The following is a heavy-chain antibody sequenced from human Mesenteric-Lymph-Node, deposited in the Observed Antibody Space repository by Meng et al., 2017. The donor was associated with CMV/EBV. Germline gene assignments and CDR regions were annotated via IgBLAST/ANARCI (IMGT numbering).Heavy chain of an antibody. CDR3: ARDYRGLVAAADNEQRARAPPVH. D-gene: IGHD6-13*01. J-gene: IGHJ4*02. V-gene: IGHV3-30*04. CDR2: ISYDGSNK. Sequence: GGSLRLSCAASGFTFSSYAMHWVRQAPGKGLEWVAVISYDGSNKYYADSVKGRFTISRDNSKNTLYLQMNSLRAEDTAVYYCARDYRGLVAAADNEQRARAPPVHWGQGTLVTVSS. CDR1: GFTFSSYA.